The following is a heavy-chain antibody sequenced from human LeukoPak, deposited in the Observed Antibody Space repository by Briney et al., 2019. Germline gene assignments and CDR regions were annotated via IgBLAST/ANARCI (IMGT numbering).Heavy chain of an antibody. CDR2: ISSSASTI. J-gene: IGHJ4*02. Sequence: QPGGSLRLSCAASGFMFNTYGMNWVRQAPGKGPEWVSYISSSASTIYYADSVKGRFTISRDNAKNSLYLQMSSLRADDTALYYCTRHRSTSGWYGSSLGYWGQGTLVTVSS. CDR3: TRHRSTSGWYGSSLGY. CDR1: GFMFNTYG. V-gene: IGHV3-48*04. D-gene: IGHD6-19*01.